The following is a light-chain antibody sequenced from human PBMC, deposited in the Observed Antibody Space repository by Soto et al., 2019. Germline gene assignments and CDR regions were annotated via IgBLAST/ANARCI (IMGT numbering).Light chain of an antibody. CDR1: QNIRRY. Sequence: DIQMTQSPSSLSASVRDRVTITCRASQNIRRYLNWYQQKPGKAPNLLIVTTSSLQSGVPSRFSGSGSGTDFTLTISSLQPEDFATYYCQQSDSTPITFGQGTRLEIK. CDR3: QQSDSTPIT. V-gene: IGKV1-39*01. J-gene: IGKJ5*01. CDR2: TTS.